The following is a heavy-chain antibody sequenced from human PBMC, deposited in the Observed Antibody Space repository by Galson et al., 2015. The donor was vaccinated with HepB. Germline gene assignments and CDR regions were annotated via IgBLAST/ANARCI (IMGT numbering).Heavy chain of an antibody. CDR3: ARDVYGGIYFDY. V-gene: IGHV1-69*04. CDR2: IIPILGIA. Sequence: SVKVSCKASGGTFSSYAISWVRQAPGQGLEWMGRIIPILGIANYAQKFQGRVTITADKSTSTAYMELSSLRSEDTAVYYCARDVYGGIYFDYWGQGTLVTVSS. D-gene: IGHD4-23*01. CDR1: GGTFSSYA. J-gene: IGHJ4*02.